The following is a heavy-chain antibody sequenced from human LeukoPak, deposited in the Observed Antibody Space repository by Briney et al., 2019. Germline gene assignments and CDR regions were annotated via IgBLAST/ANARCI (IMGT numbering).Heavy chain of an antibody. CDR1: GYTFTGYY. J-gene: IGHJ6*03. CDR2: INPNSGGT. V-gene: IGHV1-2*06. CDR3: AREEQQLVWPDAYYYMDV. D-gene: IGHD6-13*01. Sequence: ASVKVSXKASGYTFTGYYMHWVRQAPGQGLEWMGRINPNSGGTNYAQKFQGRVTMTRDTSISTAYMELSRLRSDDTAVYYCAREEQQLVWPDAYYYMDVWGKRTTVTVSS.